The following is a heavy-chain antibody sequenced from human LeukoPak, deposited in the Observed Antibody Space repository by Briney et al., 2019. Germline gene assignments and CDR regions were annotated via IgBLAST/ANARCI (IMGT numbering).Heavy chain of an antibody. Sequence: ASVKVSCKASGYTFTGYYMHWVRQAPGQGLEWMGWINPNSGGTNYAQKFQGRVTMTRDTSISTAYMELSRLRSDDTAVYYCARGPQLYYYDSSGYYRATDFYDYWGQGTLVTVSS. V-gene: IGHV1-2*02. CDR3: ARGPQLYYYDSSGYYRATDFYDY. CDR1: GYTFTGYY. J-gene: IGHJ4*02. CDR2: INPNSGGT. D-gene: IGHD3-22*01.